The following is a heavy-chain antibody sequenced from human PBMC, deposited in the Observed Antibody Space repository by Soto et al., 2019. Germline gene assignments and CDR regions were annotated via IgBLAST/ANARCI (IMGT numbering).Heavy chain of an antibody. Sequence: QDQLVQSGAEVKKPGASVTVSCKASGYSFTNYGITWVRQAPGQGLEWMGWISGFNGNTHYAQKLQGRVTMTTDASTRTAYMELRSLRTDDTAVSYCARDRGVAPPVAGNTHYYYYMDVWGKGTTVTVSS. CDR2: ISGFNGNT. J-gene: IGHJ6*03. V-gene: IGHV1-18*01. D-gene: IGHD6-19*01. CDR3: ARDRGVAPPVAGNTHYYYYMDV. CDR1: GYSFTNYG.